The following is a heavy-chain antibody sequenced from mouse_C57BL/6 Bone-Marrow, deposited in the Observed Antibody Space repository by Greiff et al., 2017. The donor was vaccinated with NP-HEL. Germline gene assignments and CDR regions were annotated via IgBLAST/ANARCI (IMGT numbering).Heavy chain of an antibody. J-gene: IGHJ4*01. V-gene: IGHV2-5*01. D-gene: IGHD2-4*01. CDR2: LWRGGST. CDR3: ASGLRRQDYDAMDY. Sequence: QVQLKESGPGLVQPSQSLPITCTVSGFSLTSYGVHWVRQSPGKGLEWLGVLWRGGSTDYNAAFMSRLSITKDNSKSQVFFKINSLQADDTAIYYCASGLRRQDYDAMDYWGQGTSVTVST. CDR1: GFSLTSYG.